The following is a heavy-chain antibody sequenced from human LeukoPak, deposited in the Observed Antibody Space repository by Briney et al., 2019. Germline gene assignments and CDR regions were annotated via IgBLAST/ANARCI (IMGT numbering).Heavy chain of an antibody. CDR1: RFTCCSYW. Sequence: GVTLSLSSAASRFTCCSYWMLWVPQAPGKGRVGVSRINSDRSSTRYADSVRGRFTISRDNPKNTLYLQRNSLRAEDTAVYYCARGIYKAMVNPNEALYDYWGQGTLVTVSS. CDR3: ARGIYKAMVNPNEALYDY. V-gene: IGHV3-74*01. CDR2: INSDRSST. J-gene: IGHJ4*02. D-gene: IGHD5-18*01.